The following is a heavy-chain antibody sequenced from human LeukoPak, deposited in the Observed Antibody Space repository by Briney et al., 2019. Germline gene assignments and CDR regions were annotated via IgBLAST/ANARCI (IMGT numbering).Heavy chain of an antibody. CDR2: LYYSETT. CDR1: GDSISSSGYY. V-gene: IGHV4-39*01. J-gene: IGHJ3*02. CDR3: ARRPEALHAFDI. Sequence: PSETLSLTCTVSGDSISSSGYYWGWIRQSPGKGLEWIGSLYYSETTYYNPSLKSRVTISADTSKNQFSLKVSSVTAADTAVYYCARRPEALHAFDIWGQGTTVTVSS.